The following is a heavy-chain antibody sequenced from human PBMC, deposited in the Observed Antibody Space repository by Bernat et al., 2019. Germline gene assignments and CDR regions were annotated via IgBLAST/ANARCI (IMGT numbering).Heavy chain of an antibody. CDR3: ASTLIVVPAAMGWFDP. CDR2: INPSGGST. CDR1: GYTFTSYY. V-gene: IGHV1-46*03. Sequence: QVQLVQSGAEVKKPGASVKVSCKASGYTFTSYYMHWVRQAPGQGREWMGIINPSGGSTSYAQKFQGRVTMTRDTSTSTVYMELSSLRSEDTAVYYCASTLIVVPAAMGWFDPWGQGTLVTVSS. D-gene: IGHD2-2*01. J-gene: IGHJ5*02.